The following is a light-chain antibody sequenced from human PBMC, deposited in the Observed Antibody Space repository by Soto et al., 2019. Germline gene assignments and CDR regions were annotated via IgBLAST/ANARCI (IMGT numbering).Light chain of an antibody. Sequence: QSALTQPPSASGSPGQSVTISCTGTSSAIGAYNYVSWYQQHPGKAPKLMIHEVSKRPSGVPDRCSGSKSGNTASLTVSGLQAEDEADYYCSSFAGSNDRWVFGGGTKLTVL. CDR2: EVS. V-gene: IGLV2-8*01. J-gene: IGLJ3*02. CDR3: SSFAGSNDRWV. CDR1: SSAIGAYNY.